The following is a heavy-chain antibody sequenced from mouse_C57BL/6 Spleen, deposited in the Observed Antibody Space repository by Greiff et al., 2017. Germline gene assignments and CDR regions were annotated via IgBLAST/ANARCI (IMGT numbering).Heavy chain of an antibody. D-gene: IGHD1-1*01. CDR3: ARSDYYGTPFAY. J-gene: IGHJ3*01. Sequence: VQGVESGAELVKPGASVKISCKASGYAFSSYWMNWVKQRPGKGLEWIGQIYPGDGDTNYNGKFKGKATLTADKSSSTAYMQLSSLTSEDSAVYFCARSDYYGTPFAYWGQGTLVTVSA. CDR1: GYAFSSYW. CDR2: IYPGDGDT. V-gene: IGHV1-80*01.